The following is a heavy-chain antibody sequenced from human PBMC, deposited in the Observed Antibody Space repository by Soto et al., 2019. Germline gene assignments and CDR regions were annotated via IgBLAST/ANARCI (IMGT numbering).Heavy chain of an antibody. J-gene: IGHJ4*02. CDR3: ARGGFLEWLSHDY. V-gene: IGHV3-30-3*01. CDR2: ISYDGSNK. Sequence: GGSLRLSCAASGFTFSSYAMHWVRQAPGKGLEWVAVISYDGSNKYYADSVKGRFTISRDNSKNTLYLQMNSLRAEDTAVYYCARGGFLEWLSHDYWGQGTLVTVSS. CDR1: GFTFSSYA. D-gene: IGHD3-3*01.